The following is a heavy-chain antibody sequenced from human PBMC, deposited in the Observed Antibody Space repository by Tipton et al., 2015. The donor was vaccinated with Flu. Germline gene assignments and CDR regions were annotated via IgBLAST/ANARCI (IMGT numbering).Heavy chain of an antibody. CDR1: GFRVSNYA. V-gene: IGHV3-23*01. CDR3: ASGDPQLPKEY. CDR2: ISPSGDYI. Sequence: SLRLSCAGSGFRVSNYAVNWVRQAPGKGLEWVSAISPSGDYILQADSVKGRFIISRDNSKNTIDLQMHSLRAEDTAVYYCASGDPQLPKEYWGQGTLVTVSS. J-gene: IGHJ4*02. D-gene: IGHD2-21*01.